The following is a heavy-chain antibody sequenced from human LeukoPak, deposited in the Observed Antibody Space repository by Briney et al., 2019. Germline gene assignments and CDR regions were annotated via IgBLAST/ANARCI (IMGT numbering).Heavy chain of an antibody. D-gene: IGHD3-3*01. CDR3: ARDSVGPYYDFWSGP. J-gene: IGHJ5*02. Sequence: PGGSLRLSCAASGFTFSSYAMSWVRQAPWKGLEWVSAISGSGGSIYYADSVKGRFTISRDNSKNTLYLQMNSLRAEDTAVYYCARDSVGPYYDFWSGPWGQGTLVTVSS. V-gene: IGHV3-23*01. CDR2: ISGSGGSI. CDR1: GFTFSSYA.